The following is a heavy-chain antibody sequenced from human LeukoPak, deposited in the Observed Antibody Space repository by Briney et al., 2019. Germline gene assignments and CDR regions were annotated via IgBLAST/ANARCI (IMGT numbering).Heavy chain of an antibody. J-gene: IGHJ4*02. V-gene: IGHV3-21*01. Sequence: PGGSLRLSCAASGFTFSSYAMNWVRQAPGKGLEWVSSISFSSSYIYYADSVKGRFTISRDNAKNSLYLQMNSLRAEDTAVYYCARPRVSSSSWYFDYWGQGTLVTVSS. CDR3: ARPRVSSSSWYFDY. D-gene: IGHD6-13*01. CDR2: ISFSSSYI. CDR1: GFTFSSYA.